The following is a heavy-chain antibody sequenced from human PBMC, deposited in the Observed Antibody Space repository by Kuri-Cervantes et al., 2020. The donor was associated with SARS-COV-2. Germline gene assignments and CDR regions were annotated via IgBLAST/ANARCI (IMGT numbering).Heavy chain of an antibody. CDR1: GGSISSSSYY. V-gene: IGHV4-39*07. D-gene: IGHD6-13*01. CDR2: INHSGST. J-gene: IGHJ4*02. CDR3: ARGTNIAAAGTLDY. Sequence: SEALSLTCTVSGGSISSSSYYWGWIRQPPGKGLEWIGEINHSGSTNYNPSLKSRVTISVDTSKNQFSLKLSSVTAADTAVYYCARGTNIAAAGTLDYWGQGTLVTVSS.